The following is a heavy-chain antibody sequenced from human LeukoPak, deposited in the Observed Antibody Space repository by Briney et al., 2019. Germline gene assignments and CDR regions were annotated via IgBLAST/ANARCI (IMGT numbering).Heavy chain of an antibody. CDR2: IYSGAST. CDR3: ARYSSGYSTYFDY. Sequence: QPRGSLRLSCAASGFTVRSNYMSWVRQAPGKGLEWVSIIYSGASTYYADSVKGRFTISRDNSKNTLSLQMNSLRAEDTAVYYCARYSSGYSTYFDYWGQGTLVTVSS. D-gene: IGHD3-22*01. CDR1: GFTVRSNY. V-gene: IGHV3-66*01. J-gene: IGHJ4*02.